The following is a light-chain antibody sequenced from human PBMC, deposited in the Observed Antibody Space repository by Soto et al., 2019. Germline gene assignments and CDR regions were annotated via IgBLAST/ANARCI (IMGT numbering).Light chain of an antibody. Sequence: QSVLTQPPSVSGAPGQRVTISCTGSSSNIGAGYDVHWYKQLPGTAPKLLIYGNSNRPSGVPDRFSGSKSGTSASLAITGLQAEDEADYYCQSYDSSLSVVCGGGTKLTVL. CDR2: GNS. V-gene: IGLV1-40*01. CDR1: SSNIGAGYD. J-gene: IGLJ2*01. CDR3: QSYDSSLSVV.